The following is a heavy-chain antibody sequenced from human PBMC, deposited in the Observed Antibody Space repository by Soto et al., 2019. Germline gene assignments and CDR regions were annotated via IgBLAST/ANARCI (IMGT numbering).Heavy chain of an antibody. CDR2: FDPEDGET. D-gene: IGHD2-21*01. CDR1: VYTLTEFS. V-gene: IGHV1-24*01. CDR3: ATRSIVWLIRRGGMYYFGY. Sequence: ASVKLSCKVSVYTLTEFSMHWVRQTPGKGLEWMGGFDPEDGETIYAQKYQGRVTMTEDTSTDTAHMELSGLRSEDTAVYYCATRSIVWLIRRGGMYYFGYWGQGTLVRVS. J-gene: IGHJ4*02.